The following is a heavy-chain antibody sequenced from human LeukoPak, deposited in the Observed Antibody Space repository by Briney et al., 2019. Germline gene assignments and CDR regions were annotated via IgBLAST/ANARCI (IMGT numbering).Heavy chain of an antibody. CDR3: ARHRPHYPRGWYYFDY. Sequence: SGTLSLTCTVSGGSISSYYWSWIRQPPGKGLEWIGYIYYSGSTNYNPSLKSRVTISVDTSKNQFSLKLSSVTAADTAVYYCARHRPHYPRGWYYFDYWGQGTLVTVSS. J-gene: IGHJ4*02. CDR1: GGSISSYY. D-gene: IGHD6-19*01. V-gene: IGHV4-59*01. CDR2: IYYSGST.